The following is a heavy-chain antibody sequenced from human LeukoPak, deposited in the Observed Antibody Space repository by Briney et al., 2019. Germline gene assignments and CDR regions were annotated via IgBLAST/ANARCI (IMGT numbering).Heavy chain of an antibody. V-gene: IGHV3-74*01. CDR2: INSDGSST. J-gene: IGHJ3*02. Sequence: RGSLRLSCAASGFTFSSYWMHWVRQAPGKGLVWVSRINSDGSSTSYADSVKGRFTISRDNAKNTLYLQMNSLRAEDTAVYYCARERLVGANDAFDIWGQGTMVTVSS. CDR3: ARERLVGANDAFDI. CDR1: GFTFSSYW. D-gene: IGHD1-26*01.